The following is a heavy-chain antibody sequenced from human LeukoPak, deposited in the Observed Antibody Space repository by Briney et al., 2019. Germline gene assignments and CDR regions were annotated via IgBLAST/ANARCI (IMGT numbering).Heavy chain of an antibody. CDR1: GFTFSSYA. V-gene: IGHV3-66*02. CDR2: IYSGGST. Sequence: GGSLRLSCAASGFTFSSYAMSWVRQAPGKGLEWVSVIYSGGSTYYADSVKGRFTISRDNSKNTLYLQMNSLRAEDTAVYYCARVRYDFWSGYYSTWVDYWGQGTLVTVSS. CDR3: ARVRYDFWSGYYSTWVDY. D-gene: IGHD3-3*01. J-gene: IGHJ4*02.